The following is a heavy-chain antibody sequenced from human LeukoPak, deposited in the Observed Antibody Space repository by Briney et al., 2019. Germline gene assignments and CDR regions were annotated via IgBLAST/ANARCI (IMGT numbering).Heavy chain of an antibody. CDR1: GFTFSSYG. Sequence: GGSLRLSCAASGFTFSSYGMHWVRQAPGKGLEWVAVISYDGSNKYYADSVKGRFTTSRDNSENTLYLQMNSLRAEDTAVYYCAKDLGGESNWGQGTLVTVSS. J-gene: IGHJ4*02. V-gene: IGHV3-30*18. CDR3: AKDLGGESN. D-gene: IGHD2-15*01. CDR2: ISYDGSNK.